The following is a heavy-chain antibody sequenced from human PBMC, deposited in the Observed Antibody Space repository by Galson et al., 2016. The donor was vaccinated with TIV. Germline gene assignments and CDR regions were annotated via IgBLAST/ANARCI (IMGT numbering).Heavy chain of an antibody. J-gene: IGHJ4*02. CDR2: IRHDGSER. D-gene: IGHD2-8*01. CDR1: TFTFRSYG. V-gene: IGHV3-30*02. Sequence: SLRLSCAVSTFTFRSYGMHWVRQAPGKGLEWVALIRHDGSERFHPDSVKGRFTISRDNSKTTLDLQMNSLRAEDTAVYYCVKDRGYAENRGAFDYWGQGILVTVSS. CDR3: VKDRGYAENRGAFDY.